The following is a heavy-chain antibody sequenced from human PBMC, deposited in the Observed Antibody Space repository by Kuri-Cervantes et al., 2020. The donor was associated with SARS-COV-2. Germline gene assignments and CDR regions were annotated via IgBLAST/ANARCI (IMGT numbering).Heavy chain of an antibody. V-gene: IGHV3-21*06. CDR3: ARAYGDYVFREGLDS. CDR2: IGPSNTYI. D-gene: IGHD4-17*01. Sequence: LSLTCAASGFTFSSYWMSWVRQAPGKGLEWVSGIGPSNTYIYYADSVKGRFIISRDNAKNSLYLQMNSLRVEDTALYYCARAYGDYVFREGLDSWGQGTLVTVSS. J-gene: IGHJ4*02. CDR1: GFTFSSYW.